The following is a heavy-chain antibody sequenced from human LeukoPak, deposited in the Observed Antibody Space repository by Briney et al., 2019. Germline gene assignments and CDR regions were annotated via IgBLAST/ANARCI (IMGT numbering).Heavy chain of an antibody. CDR1: GDSISSGPYY. Sequence: SETLSLTCTVSGDSISSGPYYWGWIRQPPGKGLEWIGGIYHSGSTYYNPSLKSRVTISVDTSKNQFSLKLSSVTAADTAVYYCARDGDYYDSSGYSQGYYYYYGMDVWGQGTTVTVSS. V-gene: IGHV4-38-2*02. CDR2: IYHSGST. CDR3: ARDGDYYDSSGYSQGYYYYYGMDV. J-gene: IGHJ6*02. D-gene: IGHD3-22*01.